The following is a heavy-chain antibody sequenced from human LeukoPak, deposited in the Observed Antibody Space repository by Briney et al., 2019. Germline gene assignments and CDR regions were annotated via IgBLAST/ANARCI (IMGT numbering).Heavy chain of an antibody. CDR2: GYYSGST. J-gene: IGHJ4*02. CDR1: GGSISSTNYY. Sequence: SETLSLTCTVSGGSISSTNYYWGRSRPPPGKGLEWLGSGYYSGSTYYNPALTSRVTIYVETPQNHIPLELSSVTAADPAVYYWARSSGEITIFPFANWGQGTLVTVSS. D-gene: IGHD3-9*01. CDR3: ARSSGEITIFPFAN. V-gene: IGHV4-39*02.